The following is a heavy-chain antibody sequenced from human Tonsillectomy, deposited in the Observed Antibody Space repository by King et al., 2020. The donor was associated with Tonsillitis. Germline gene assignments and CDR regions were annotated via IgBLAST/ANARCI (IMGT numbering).Heavy chain of an antibody. Sequence: VQLQESGPGLVKPSETLSLTCTVSGGSISNFYWSWIRQPPGKGLEWIGDIYYTGSTNYNPSLKSRVTISVDTSKNQFSLKLSSVTAADTAVYYCARQYQYRVGPLDPWGQGTLVTVSS. V-gene: IGHV4-59*08. D-gene: IGHD2-2*01. CDR1: GGSISNFY. CDR3: ARQYQYRVGPLDP. CDR2: IYYTGST. J-gene: IGHJ5*02.